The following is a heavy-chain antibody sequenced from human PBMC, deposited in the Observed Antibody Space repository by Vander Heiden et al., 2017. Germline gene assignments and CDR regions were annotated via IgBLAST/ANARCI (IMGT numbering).Heavy chain of an antibody. D-gene: IGHD6-19*01. CDR1: GFTLSDHY. Sequence: EVQLVESGGGLVQPGGSLRLSCAASGFTLSDHYMDWVRQAPGKGLEWVGRTRNKANSYTTEYAASVKGRFTISRDDSGMSLYLQMNSLKTEDTAVYYCARVPQGYSGWITWDYWGQGTLVSVSS. J-gene: IGHJ4*02. CDR2: TRNKANSYTT. CDR3: ARVPQGYSGWITWDY. V-gene: IGHV3-72*01.